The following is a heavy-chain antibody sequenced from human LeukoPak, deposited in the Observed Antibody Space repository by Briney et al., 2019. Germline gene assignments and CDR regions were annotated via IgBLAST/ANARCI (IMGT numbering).Heavy chain of an antibody. V-gene: IGHV1-46*01. CDR1: GYTVTSYY. J-gene: IGHJ6*02. Sequence: ASVKVSCKAAGYTVTSYYMPWVRQAPGQGLEWMGILNPSGGSTSYAQKFQGRAALTRATSTSTVYMELSSLRSEDTAVYYCASVYNYGMDVWGQGTTVIVSS. CDR3: ASVYNYGMDV. CDR2: LNPSGGST.